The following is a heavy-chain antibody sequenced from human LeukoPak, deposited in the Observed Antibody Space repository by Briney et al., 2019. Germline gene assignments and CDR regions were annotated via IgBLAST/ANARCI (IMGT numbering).Heavy chain of an antibody. Sequence: SETLSLTXTVSGGSTSGYYWNWIRQPPGQGLEWIGYTSDSGGHTDYKPSLKSRVAISVDTSKNQFSLKLTSATAADTAVYYCARWHSHGRYFDYWGQGALVTVSS. D-gene: IGHD2-21*01. J-gene: IGHJ4*02. CDR1: GGSTSGYY. V-gene: IGHV4-59*01. CDR2: TSDSGGHT. CDR3: ARWHSHGRYFDY.